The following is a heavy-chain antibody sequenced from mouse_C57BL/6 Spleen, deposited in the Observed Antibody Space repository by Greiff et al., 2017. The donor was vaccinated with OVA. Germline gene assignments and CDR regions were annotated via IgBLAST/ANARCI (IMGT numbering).Heavy chain of an antibody. CDR3: ARRHDYDGAWFAY. J-gene: IGHJ3*01. V-gene: IGHV1-55*01. CDR2: IYPGSGST. Sequence: QVQLHQPGAELVKPGASVKMSCKASGYTFPSYWITWVKQRPGQGLEWIGDIYPGSGSTKYNEKFKSKATLTVDTSSSTAYMQLSSLTSEDSAVYYCARRHDYDGAWFAYWGQGTLGTVSA. CDR1: GYTFPSYW. D-gene: IGHD2-4*01.